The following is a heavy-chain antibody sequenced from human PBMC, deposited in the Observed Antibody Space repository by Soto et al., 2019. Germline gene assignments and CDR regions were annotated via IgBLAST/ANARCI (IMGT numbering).Heavy chain of an antibody. J-gene: IGHJ4*02. V-gene: IGHV4-34*01. Sequence: SDTLSLTCAVYGGSFCGYYWSWIRQPPGKGLEWIGEINHSGSTNYNPSLKSRVTISVDTSKNQFSLKLSSVTAADTAVYYCARGTGTTWPFDYWGQGTLVTVSS. CDR3: ARGTGTTWPFDY. CDR2: INHSGST. D-gene: IGHD1-7*01. CDR1: GGSFCGYY.